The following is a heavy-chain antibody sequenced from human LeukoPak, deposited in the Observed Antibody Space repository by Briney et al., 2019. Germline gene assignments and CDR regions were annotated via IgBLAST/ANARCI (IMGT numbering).Heavy chain of an antibody. D-gene: IGHD6-19*01. Sequence: SETLSLTCAVYGGSFSGYYWSWIRQPPGKGLEWIGEINHSGSTNYNPSLKSRATISVDTSKNQFSLKLSSVTAADTAVYYCARAQWLVLDYWGQGTLVTVSS. V-gene: IGHV4-34*01. CDR2: INHSGST. CDR1: GGSFSGYY. CDR3: ARAQWLVLDY. J-gene: IGHJ4*02.